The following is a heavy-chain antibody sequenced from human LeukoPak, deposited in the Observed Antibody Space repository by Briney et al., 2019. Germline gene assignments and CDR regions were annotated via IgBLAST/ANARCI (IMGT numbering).Heavy chain of an antibody. D-gene: IGHD5-24*01. CDR1: GYTFTNSY. CDR3: ARIRDGYNDAYDL. V-gene: IGHV1-46*01. J-gene: IGHJ3*01. Sequence: ASVKVSCKASGYTFTNSYIHWVRQPPGQVIEWMGLINPDGGNTNYAQNFQGRVTLTRDTSTSTVYMELSSLRSEDTAIYYCARIRDGYNDAYDLWGQGTVVTVPS. CDR2: INPDGGNT.